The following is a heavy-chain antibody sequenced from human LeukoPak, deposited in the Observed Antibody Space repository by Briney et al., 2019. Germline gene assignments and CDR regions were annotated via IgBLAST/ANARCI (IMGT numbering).Heavy chain of an antibody. Sequence: ASVNVSCKASGYTFTSYYMHWVRQAPGQGLEWMGIINPSGGSTSYAQKFQGRVTITADESTSTAYMELSSLRSEDTAVYYCASSVASGYCSSTSCYTYYYYYGMDVWGQGTTVTVSS. CDR3: ASSVASGYCSSTSCYTYYYYYGMDV. V-gene: IGHV1-46*01. CDR2: INPSGGST. J-gene: IGHJ6*02. CDR1: GYTFTSYY. D-gene: IGHD2-2*02.